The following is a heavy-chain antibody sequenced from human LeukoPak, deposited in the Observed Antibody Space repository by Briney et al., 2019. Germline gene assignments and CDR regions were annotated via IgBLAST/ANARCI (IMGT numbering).Heavy chain of an antibody. J-gene: IGHJ6*02. CDR3: ARDRDGYTSSYYYGMDV. Sequence: SETLSLTCTVSGGSISSGGYYWSWIRQPPGKGLEWIGYIYYSGSTNYNPSLKSRVTISVDTSKNQFSLKLSSVTAADTAVYYCARDRDGYTSSYYYGMDVWGQGTTVTVSS. V-gene: IGHV4-61*08. CDR2: IYYSGST. D-gene: IGHD5-24*01. CDR1: GGSISSGGYY.